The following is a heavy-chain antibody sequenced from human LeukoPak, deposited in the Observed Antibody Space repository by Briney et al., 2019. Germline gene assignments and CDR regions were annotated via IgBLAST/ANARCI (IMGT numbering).Heavy chain of an antibody. CDR1: GGSFSGYY. CDR2: INDSGST. Sequence: PSETLSLTCAVYGGSFSGYYWSWIRQPPGKGLEWIGEINDSGSTNYNPSLKSRVTISVDTSKNQFSLKLSSVTAADTAVYYCARFQGAYDSSGYYRLYYYYGMDVWGQGTTVTVSS. D-gene: IGHD3-22*01. J-gene: IGHJ6*02. CDR3: ARFQGAYDSSGYYRLYYYYGMDV. V-gene: IGHV4-34*01.